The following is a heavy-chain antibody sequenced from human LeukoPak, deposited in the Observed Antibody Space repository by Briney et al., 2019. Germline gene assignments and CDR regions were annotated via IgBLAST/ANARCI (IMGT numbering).Heavy chain of an antibody. D-gene: IGHD1-26*01. J-gene: IGHJ4*02. V-gene: IGHV3-74*01. Sequence: GGSLRLSCAASGFTFSSYCMHWVRHAPGKGLVWVSRINIDGSSQIYADSVKGRFTISRANAKDPLHLQMHSFSADGTASYYCARSGMLDYWGQGTLVTVSS. CDR2: INIDGSSQ. CDR3: ARSGMLDY. CDR1: GFTFSSYC.